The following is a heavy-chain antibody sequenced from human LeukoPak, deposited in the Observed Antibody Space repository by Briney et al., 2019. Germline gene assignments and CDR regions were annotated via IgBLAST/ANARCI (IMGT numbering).Heavy chain of an antibody. CDR1: GFTFDDYA. CDR3: AKDNRAGFYYYYGMDV. J-gene: IGHJ6*02. CDR2: ISWNSGSI. Sequence: PGGSLRLSCAASGFTFDDYAMHWVRQAPGKGLEWVSGISWNSGSIGYADSVKGRFTISRDNAKNSLYLQMNSLRAEDTALYYCAKDNRAGFYYYYGMDVWGQGTTVTVS. V-gene: IGHV3-9*01.